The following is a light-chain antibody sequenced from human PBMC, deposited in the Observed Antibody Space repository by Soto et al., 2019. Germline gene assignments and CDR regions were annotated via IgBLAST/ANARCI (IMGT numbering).Light chain of an antibody. CDR1: SSNIGSHS. CDR3: CSYVGRNTYV. J-gene: IGLJ1*01. Sequence: QSVLTQPPSASGTPGQRITISCSGSSSNIGSHSVNWYQQLPGTAPKLLIYRSSQRPSGVPDRFSGSKSGTSASLAISGLQSGDEADYYCCSYVGRNTYVFGTGTKVTVL. V-gene: IGLV1-44*01. CDR2: RSS.